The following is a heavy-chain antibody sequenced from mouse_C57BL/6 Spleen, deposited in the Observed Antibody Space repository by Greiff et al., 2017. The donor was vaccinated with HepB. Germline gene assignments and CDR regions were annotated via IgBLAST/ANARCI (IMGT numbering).Heavy chain of an antibody. V-gene: IGHV2-2*01. CDR2: IWRGGST. CDR3: ARNDYDYDEVGDY. CDR1: GFSFTSYG. D-gene: IGHD2-4*01. J-gene: IGHJ4*01. Sequence: VKLVESGPGLVQPSQSLSITCTASGFSFTSYGIHWVRQSPGQGLEWLGVIWRGGSTDYNAAFISRLSTSKDNSKGQVFFKMNSLQADDTAIYYCARNDYDYDEVGDYWGQGTSVTVSS.